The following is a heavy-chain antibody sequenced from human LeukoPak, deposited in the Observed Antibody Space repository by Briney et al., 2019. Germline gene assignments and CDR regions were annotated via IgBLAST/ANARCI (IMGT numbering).Heavy chain of an antibody. CDR1: GYTLTELS. CDR3: ATALVVVPAAIHAFDI. V-gene: IGHV1-24*01. D-gene: IGHD2-2*01. J-gene: IGHJ3*02. CDR2: FDPEDGET. Sequence: ASVKVSCKVSGYTLTELSMHWVRQAPGKGLEWMGGFDPEDGETIYAQEFQGRVTMTEDTSTDTAYMELSSLRSEDTAVYYCATALVVVPAAIHAFDIWGQGTMVTVSS.